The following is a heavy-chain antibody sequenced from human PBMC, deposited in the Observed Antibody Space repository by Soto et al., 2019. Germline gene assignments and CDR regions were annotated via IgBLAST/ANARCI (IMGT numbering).Heavy chain of an antibody. CDR1: GFTFSNYA. Sequence: EVHLLESGGGLVQPGGSLRLSCAASGFTFSNYAMTWVRQAPGKGLEWVSVISGTGGGTNNADSAKGRFTTSRDNSKKTLYLQMNSLRAEDTAVYYCANRAFYGSGIPNYYGMDVWGQGPGVTVSS. CDR3: ANRAFYGSGIPNYYGMDV. CDR2: ISGTGGGT. J-gene: IGHJ6*02. D-gene: IGHD3-10*01. V-gene: IGHV3-23*01.